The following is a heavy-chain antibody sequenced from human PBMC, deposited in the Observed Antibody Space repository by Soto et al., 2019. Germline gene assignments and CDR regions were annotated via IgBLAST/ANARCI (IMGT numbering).Heavy chain of an antibody. CDR3: AREDSSGYDY. D-gene: IGHD3-22*01. V-gene: IGHV4-59*11. Sequence: PSETLPLTCTVSGGSISNHYWSWIRQPPGKGLEWIEYIYYSGSTNYNPSLKSRVTISVDTSKNQFSLKLSSVTAADTAVYYCAREDSSGYDYWVQGTLVTVSS. CDR2: IYYSGST. J-gene: IGHJ4*02. CDR1: GGSISNHY.